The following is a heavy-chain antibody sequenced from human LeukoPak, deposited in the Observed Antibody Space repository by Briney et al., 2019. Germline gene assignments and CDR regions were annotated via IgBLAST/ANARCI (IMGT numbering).Heavy chain of an antibody. V-gene: IGHV3-48*03. CDR3: ARDYSYGAHYYFDN. Sequence: PGGSLRLSCAASGFSFSGYVVYWGRQAPERGVGWGSYISTFGGTIYYADSVKGRFTISRDNAKKTLYLQMNNLRAEDTAVYYCARDYSYGAHYYFDNWGQGALVTVSS. J-gene: IGHJ4*02. CDR2: ISTFGGTI. D-gene: IGHD5-18*01. CDR1: GFSFSGYV.